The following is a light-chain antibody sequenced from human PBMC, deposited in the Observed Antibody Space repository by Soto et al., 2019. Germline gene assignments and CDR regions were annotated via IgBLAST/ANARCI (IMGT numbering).Light chain of an antibody. CDR3: QQYYTTPVT. Sequence: IVMTQSPDSLAVSLGERATINCRSSQSVLYSPNNKNYVAWYQQKAGQPPKLLIYWASHRDSGVPDRFSGSGSGTDFTLTISSLQAEDVAVYYCQQYYTTPVTFGPGTKVDLK. CDR2: WAS. CDR1: QSVLYSPNNKNY. V-gene: IGKV4-1*01. J-gene: IGKJ3*01.